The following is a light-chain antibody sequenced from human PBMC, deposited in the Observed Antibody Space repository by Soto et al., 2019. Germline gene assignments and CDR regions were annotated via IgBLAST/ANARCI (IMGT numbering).Light chain of an antibody. V-gene: IGKV1-5*01. CDR1: QRVTTW. J-gene: IGKJ1*01. CDR3: QHYNSYSEA. Sequence: DIQMTQSPSTLSASVGDRVTITCRASQRVTTWLARYQQRPGKAPKLLIHDASTLHSGVPSRFSGSGSGTEFTLTISSLQPDDFATYYCQHYNSYSEAFGQGTKVDIK. CDR2: DAS.